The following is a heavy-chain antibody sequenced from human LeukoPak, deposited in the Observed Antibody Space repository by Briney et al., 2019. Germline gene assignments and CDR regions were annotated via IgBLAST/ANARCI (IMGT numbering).Heavy chain of an antibody. CDR2: INPNNGGT. D-gene: IGHD3-22*01. Sequence: ASVKVSCKASGYTFTGYYMHWVRQAPGQGLEWMGRINPNNGGTNYAQKFQGRVTMTRDTSISTAYMELSRLRSDDTAVYYCATDAYYYDSSGYSTSVHYFDYWGQGTLVTVSS. J-gene: IGHJ4*02. CDR3: ATDAYYYDSSGYSTSVHYFDY. V-gene: IGHV1-2*06. CDR1: GYTFTGYY.